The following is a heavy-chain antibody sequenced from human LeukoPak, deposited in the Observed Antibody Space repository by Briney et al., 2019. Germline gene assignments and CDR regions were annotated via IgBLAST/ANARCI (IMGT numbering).Heavy chain of an antibody. CDR3: AKGPYCSGGSCYPNWFDP. CDR2: ISGSGGST. Sequence: GGSLRLSCAASGFTFSSYAMSWVRPAPGKGLEWFSSISGSGGSTYYADSVKGRFTISRDNSKNTLYLQMNSLRAEDTAVYYCAKGPYCSGGSCYPNWFDPWGQGTLVTVSS. J-gene: IGHJ5*02. V-gene: IGHV3-23*01. CDR1: GFTFSSYA. D-gene: IGHD2-15*01.